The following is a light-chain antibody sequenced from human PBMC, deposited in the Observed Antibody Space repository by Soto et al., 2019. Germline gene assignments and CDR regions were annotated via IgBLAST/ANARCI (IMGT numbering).Light chain of an antibody. CDR1: QTILSN. CDR3: QQYNGNSQT. J-gene: IGKJ1*01. CDR2: GAS. Sequence: DIVMTQSPATLSVSPGERVTLSCRASQTILSNLAWYQQKPGQAPRLLIYGASTRATGIPARFSGSGSGTEFTLTISSLQPDDFATYYCQQYNGNSQTFGQGTKVDI. V-gene: IGKV3-15*01.